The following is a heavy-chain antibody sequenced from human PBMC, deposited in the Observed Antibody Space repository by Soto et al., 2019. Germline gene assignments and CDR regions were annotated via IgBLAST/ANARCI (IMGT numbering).Heavy chain of an antibody. Sequence: QVQLVQSGAEVRKPGASVTVSCRSSGDSFNDDYIHWVRQAPGQGLEWMGWINPNSGVTKYAQKFQGWVSMTRDTSIRTVYMQLTRLRSDDTAVYYCVRESGGATATLDYYYFYMDVWGTGTTVTVSS. J-gene: IGHJ6*03. CDR1: GDSFNDDY. CDR2: INPNSGVT. CDR3: VRESGGATATLDYYYFYMDV. D-gene: IGHD5-12*01. V-gene: IGHV1-2*04.